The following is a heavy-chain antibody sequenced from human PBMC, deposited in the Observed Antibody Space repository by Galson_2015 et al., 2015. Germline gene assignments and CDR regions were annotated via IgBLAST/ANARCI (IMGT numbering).Heavy chain of an antibody. J-gene: IGHJ4*02. D-gene: IGHD6-13*01. CDR3: VRESAAGNGVDY. CDR2: IYNDGSDE. V-gene: IGHV3-33*01. Sequence: SLRLSCAASGFTFSNSGMHWARRAPGKGLEWVAFIYNDGSDEFYGDSVKGRFTISRDNSKNTLYLQINSLRAEDTAVYYCVRESAAGNGVDYWGQGTLVTVSS. CDR1: GFTFSNSG.